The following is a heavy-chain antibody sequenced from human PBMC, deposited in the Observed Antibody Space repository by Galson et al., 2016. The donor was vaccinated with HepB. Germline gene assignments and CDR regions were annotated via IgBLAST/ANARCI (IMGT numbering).Heavy chain of an antibody. D-gene: IGHD4/OR15-4a*01. Sequence: SLRLSCAGSGFILSGSVIHWARKPSGKGRGWVGRGRGKINNYATAYAASVKGRFTISRDDSKNMAFLQMTSLKTEDTAVYYCIYGAESRDYWGQGTAVTVSA. CDR3: IYGAESRDY. J-gene: IGHJ4*02. CDR1: GFILSGSV. CDR2: GRGKINNYAT. V-gene: IGHV3-73*01.